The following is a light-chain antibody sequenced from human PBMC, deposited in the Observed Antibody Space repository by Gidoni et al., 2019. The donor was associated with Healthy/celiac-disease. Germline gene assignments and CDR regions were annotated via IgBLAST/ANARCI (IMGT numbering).Light chain of an antibody. J-gene: IGKJ2*01. CDR2: KAS. CDR1: QSISSW. V-gene: IGKV1-5*03. CDR3: QQYNSYSPMHT. Sequence: DIQMTQSPSTLSASVGDRVTITCRASQSISSWLAWYQQEPGKAPKLLIYKASSLESGVPSRFSGSGSGTEFTLTISSLQPDDFATYYCQQYNSYSPMHTFGQGTKLEIK.